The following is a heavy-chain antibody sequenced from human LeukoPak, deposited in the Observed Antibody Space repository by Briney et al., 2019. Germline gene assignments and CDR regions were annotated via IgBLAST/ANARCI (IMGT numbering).Heavy chain of an antibody. CDR1: GFTFSSYA. CDR3: AREVGRYYYYGMDV. J-gene: IGHJ6*02. CDR2: ISYDGSNK. Sequence: GGSLRLSCAASGFTFSSYAMHWVRQAPGKGLEWVADISYDGSNKYYADSVKGRFTISRDNSRNTLYLQMNSLRAEDTAVYYCAREVGRYYYYGMDVWGQGTTVTVSS. V-gene: IGHV3-30*04.